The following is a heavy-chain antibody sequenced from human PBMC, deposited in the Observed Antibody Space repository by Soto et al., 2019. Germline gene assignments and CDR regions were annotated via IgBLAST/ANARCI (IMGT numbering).Heavy chain of an antibody. CDR2: ISSSSSTI. CDR3: ARGFQNITIFGVVTEIDY. D-gene: IGHD3-3*01. V-gene: IGHV3-48*02. J-gene: IGHJ4*02. CDR1: GFTSSSYS. Sequence: GGSLRLSCAASGFTSSSYSMNWARQAPGKGLEWVSYISSSSSTIYYADSVKGRFTISRDNAKNSLYLQMNSLRDEDTAVYYCARGFQNITIFGVVTEIDYWGQGTLVTVSS.